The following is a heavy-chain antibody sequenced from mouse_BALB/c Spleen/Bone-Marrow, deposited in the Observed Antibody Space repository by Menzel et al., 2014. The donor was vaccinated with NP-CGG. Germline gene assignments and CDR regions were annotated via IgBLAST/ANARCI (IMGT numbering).Heavy chain of an antibody. V-gene: IGHV1-61*01. J-gene: IGHJ2*01. CDR1: GYTFTGYW. CDR3: VRKYGKGGDY. CDR2: IDPSDSET. D-gene: IGHD2-10*02. Sequence: QVQLQQSGAELVRPGASVKLSCKASGYTFTGYWMNWVKQRPGQGLEWIGMIDPSDSETHYNEMFKDKATLTVDKSSSTVYMQFSGLTSEDSAVCYCVRKYGKGGDYWGQGTTLTVSS.